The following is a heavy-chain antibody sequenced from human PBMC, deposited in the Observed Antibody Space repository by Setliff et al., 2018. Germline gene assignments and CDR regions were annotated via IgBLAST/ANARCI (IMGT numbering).Heavy chain of an antibody. CDR3: ARAGSAAAGRKGVFEY. Sequence: SVKVSCKASGGTFRTDGFSWVRQAPGQGLEWMGRIIPVFGTAKYAQKFQGTVTITADESTTTAYMELRSLRFDDTAVYYCARAGSAAAGRKGVFEYWGQGSLVTVSS. V-gene: IGHV1-69*13. D-gene: IGHD6-13*01. J-gene: IGHJ4*02. CDR2: IIPVFGTA. CDR1: GGTFRTDG.